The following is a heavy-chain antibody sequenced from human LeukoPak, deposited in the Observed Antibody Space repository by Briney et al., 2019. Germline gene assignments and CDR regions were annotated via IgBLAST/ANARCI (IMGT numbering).Heavy chain of an antibody. CDR2: VYYTGST. J-gene: IGHJ4*02. D-gene: IGHD3-10*01. V-gene: IGHV4-59*08. CDR1: GGSINNYF. Sequence: PSETLSLTCSVSGGSINNYFWNWLRQPPGRGLEWIGHVYYTGSTRYNPSLKSRVFISIDTSMNQFSLKLSSVTAADTAVYYCVRLNPYGSGSHIDWWGQGTLVTVSS. CDR3: VRLNPYGSGSHIDW.